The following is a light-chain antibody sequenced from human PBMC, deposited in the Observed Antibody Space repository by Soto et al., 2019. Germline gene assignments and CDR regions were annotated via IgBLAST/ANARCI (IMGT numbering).Light chain of an antibody. CDR2: GAS. V-gene: IGKV3-20*01. CDR1: ESVISDY. CDR3: QQYVTPPFT. J-gene: IGKJ2*01. Sequence: EIVLTQSPGPLSLSPGEGATLSCKASESVISDYLAWYQRKPGQAPRLLIYGASNRPTGISDRFSGSGSGTDFTLTITRLEPEDFAVYYCQQYVTPPFTFGQGTKLEIK.